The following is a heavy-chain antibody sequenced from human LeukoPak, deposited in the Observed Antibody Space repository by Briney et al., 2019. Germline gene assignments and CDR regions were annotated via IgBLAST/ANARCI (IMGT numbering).Heavy chain of an antibody. J-gene: IGHJ5*02. Sequence: SETLSLTWSLFAASTISYYCTWIRPPPGEGLGWIGYIYYSGSTNYNPSLKSRVTISVDTSNNQFSLKLSSVTAADTAVYYCARGPPGGQFDPWGQGTLVTVSS. CDR2: IYYSGST. CDR1: AASTISYY. CDR3: ARGPPGGQFDP. D-gene: IGHD3-10*01. V-gene: IGHV4-59*01.